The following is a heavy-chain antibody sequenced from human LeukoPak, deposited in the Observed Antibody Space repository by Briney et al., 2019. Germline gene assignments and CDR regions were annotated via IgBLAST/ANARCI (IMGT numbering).Heavy chain of an antibody. D-gene: IGHD6-13*01. CDR2: IDWDDDE. J-gene: IGHJ4*02. V-gene: IGHV2-70*04. CDR3: ERSFSAGHFDY. CDR1: GFPLNTSAMR. Sequence: SGPALVKPTQTLILTCTLSGFPLNTSAMRVSWIRQPPEKSLEWLARIDWDDDEFYNTPLKTSLTISKDTSKNQVVLTMTNMTPVDTAACYSERSFSAGHFDYWGQGTLVTVSS.